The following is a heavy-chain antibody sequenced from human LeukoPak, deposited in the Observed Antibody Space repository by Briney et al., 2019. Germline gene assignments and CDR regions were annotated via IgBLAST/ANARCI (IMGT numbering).Heavy chain of an antibody. CDR3: AKATGYLL. Sequence: GGSLRLSCAASGFTFTNYAMNWVRQAPGKGLEWVSVISGSGGSTYYADSVKGRFSISRDNAENTLYLQMNSLRADDTAVYYCAKATGYLLWGQGTLVTVSS. D-gene: IGHD1-14*01. J-gene: IGHJ4*02. CDR2: ISGSGGST. CDR1: GFTFTNYA. V-gene: IGHV3-23*01.